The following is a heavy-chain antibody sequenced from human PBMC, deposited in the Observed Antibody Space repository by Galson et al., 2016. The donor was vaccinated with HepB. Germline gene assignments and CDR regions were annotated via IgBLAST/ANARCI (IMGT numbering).Heavy chain of an antibody. D-gene: IGHD5-18*01. CDR2: IWYDGSHT. CDR3: ARDRIQRRMDV. CDR1: GFTFSSYG. J-gene: IGHJ6*02. Sequence: SLRLSCAASGFTFSSYGIHWVRQAPGKGLEWVSGIWYDGSHTYYVDSVKGRFTISRDNSENTLFLQMNSLRAEDTAVYYCARDRIQRRMDVWGQGTTVTVSS. V-gene: IGHV3-33*01.